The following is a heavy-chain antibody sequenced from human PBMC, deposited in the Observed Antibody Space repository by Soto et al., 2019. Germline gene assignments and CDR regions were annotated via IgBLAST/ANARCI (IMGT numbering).Heavy chain of an antibody. V-gene: IGHV2-5*02. Sequence: QITLKESGPTLLKPTQTLTLTCTFSGFSLSTSEVGVCWFRQPPGKALEWLALIYWDDDKRYSPFLKSRLTITKDTSKNRVVLTMTNVDPVDTATYFCAHRFDWYYFNYWGQGTLVTVSS. D-gene: IGHD3-9*01. CDR2: IYWDDDK. CDR3: AHRFDWYYFNY. CDR1: GFSLSTSEVG. J-gene: IGHJ4*02.